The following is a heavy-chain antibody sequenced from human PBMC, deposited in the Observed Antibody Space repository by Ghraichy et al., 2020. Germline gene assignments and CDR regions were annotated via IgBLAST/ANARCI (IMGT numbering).Heavy chain of an antibody. V-gene: IGHV4-59*01. CDR1: GGSISSYY. CDR2: IYYSGST. Sequence: SETLSLTCTVSGGSISSYYWSWIRQPPGKGLEWIGYIYYSGSTNYNPSLKSRVTISVDTSKNQFSLKLSSATAADTAVYYCARVEDDSSSGWTYYFDYWGQGTLVTVSS. D-gene: IGHD6-19*01. CDR3: ARVEDDSSSGWTYYFDY. J-gene: IGHJ4*02.